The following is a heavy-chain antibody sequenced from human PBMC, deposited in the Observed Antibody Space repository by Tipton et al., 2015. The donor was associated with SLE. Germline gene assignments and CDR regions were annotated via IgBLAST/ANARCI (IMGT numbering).Heavy chain of an antibody. J-gene: IGHJ4*02. Sequence: TLSLTCTVSGGSLSSGGYYWGWIRPHPGKGLGGIGYIYYSGSTNYNPSLKSRVTISVDTSKNQFSLKLSSVTAADTAVYYCARAGWSGYYTDYWGQGTLVTVSS. CDR3: ARAGWSGYYTDY. CDR2: IYYSGST. D-gene: IGHD3-3*01. CDR1: GGSLSSGGYY. V-gene: IGHV4-31*03.